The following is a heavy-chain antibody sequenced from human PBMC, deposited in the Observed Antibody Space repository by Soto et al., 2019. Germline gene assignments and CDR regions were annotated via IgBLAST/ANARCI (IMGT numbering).Heavy chain of an antibody. CDR2: ISAYNGNT. J-gene: IGHJ6*02. Sequence: ASVKVSCKASGYTFTSYGISCVRQAPGQGLEWMGWISAYNGNTNYAQKLQGRVTMTTDTSTSTAYMELRSLRSDDTAVYYCARISLRITMVRGVGEYYYYYYGMDVWGQGTTVTVSS. V-gene: IGHV1-18*01. D-gene: IGHD3-10*01. CDR3: ARISLRITMVRGVGEYYYYYYGMDV. CDR1: GYTFTSYG.